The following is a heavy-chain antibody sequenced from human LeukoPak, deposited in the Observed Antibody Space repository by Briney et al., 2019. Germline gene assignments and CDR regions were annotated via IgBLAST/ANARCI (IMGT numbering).Heavy chain of an antibody. CDR1: GVTFSNYW. CDR2: INTDGNIT. Sequence: GGSLRLSCAASGVTFSNYWMHWVRQAPGKGPVWVSRINTDGNITTYADSVKGRFTISRDSAKNALYLQMNSLRAEDTAVYYCTRELSGSSSRHFDYWGQGTLVTVSS. V-gene: IGHV3-74*01. CDR3: TRELSGSSSRHFDY. D-gene: IGHD6-13*01. J-gene: IGHJ4*02.